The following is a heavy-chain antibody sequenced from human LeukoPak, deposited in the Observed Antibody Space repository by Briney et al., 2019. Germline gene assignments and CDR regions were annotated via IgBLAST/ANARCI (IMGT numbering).Heavy chain of an antibody. D-gene: IGHD3-16*01. CDR2: ITSSSYI. J-gene: IGHJ3*02. CDR3: VRDTFSPDAFDI. V-gene: IGHV3-21*01. Sequence: GGSLRLSCAASGFTFSSYGMNWVRQAPGKGLEWVSSITSSSYIYSADSVKGRFTISRDNAKNSLYLQMNSLRAEDTAVYYCVRDTFSPDAFDIWGQGTMVTVSS. CDR1: GFTFSSYG.